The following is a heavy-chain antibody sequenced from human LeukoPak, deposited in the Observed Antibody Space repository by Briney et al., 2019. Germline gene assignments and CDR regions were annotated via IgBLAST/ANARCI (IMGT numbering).Heavy chain of an antibody. J-gene: IGHJ4*02. V-gene: IGHV3-7*01. D-gene: IGHD1-26*01. CDR2: IKQDGSTK. Sequence: GGSLRLSCAASGFTFRNPWMAWVRQAPGKGLEWVANIKQDGSTKHYADSLKGRFTISRDNPKNLLYVQMNSLRADDTAIYYCARDTDGSLDYWGQGILVTVAS. CDR3: ARDTDGSLDY. CDR1: GFTFRNPW.